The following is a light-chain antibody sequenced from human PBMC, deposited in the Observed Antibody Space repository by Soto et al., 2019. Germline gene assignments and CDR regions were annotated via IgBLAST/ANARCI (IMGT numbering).Light chain of an antibody. V-gene: IGKV3-20*01. J-gene: IGKJ1*01. Sequence: EAVLTQSPGTLSSSPGERATLSCRASQSIDSDYLAWYQHKPGQAPRLIIYGASTRATGIPDRFSGSGSGTDFTLSISRLEPEDFAVYYCQQYGTSPQWTFGQGTKVEIK. CDR3: QQYGTSPQWT. CDR1: QSIDSDY. CDR2: GAS.